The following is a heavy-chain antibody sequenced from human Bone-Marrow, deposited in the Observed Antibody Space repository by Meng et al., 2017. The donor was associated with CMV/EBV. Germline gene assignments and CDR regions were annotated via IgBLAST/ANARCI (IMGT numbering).Heavy chain of an antibody. J-gene: IGHJ6*02. V-gene: IGHV4-61*01. CDR3: ARLNVVVPAPIRLRRGERYGMDV. Sequence: SETLSLTCTVSRGSFSTTSSYWTWIRQPPGKSLEWIGYVYYNGYTKYNPSLESRVTISVDTSKNQFSLKLSSVTAADTAVYYCARLNVVVPAPIRLRRGERYGMDVWGQGTTVTVSS. D-gene: IGHD2-2*02. CDR1: RGSFSTTSSY. CDR2: VYYNGYT.